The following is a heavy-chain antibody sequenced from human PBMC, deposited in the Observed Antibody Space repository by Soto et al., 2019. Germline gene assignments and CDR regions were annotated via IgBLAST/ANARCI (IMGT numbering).Heavy chain of an antibody. CDR2: ISGSGDGT. CDR1: GFTFSIFA. J-gene: IGHJ4*02. CDR3: AGPGYSSQDY. D-gene: IGHD5-18*01. Sequence: GGSLRLSCAASGFTFSIFALSWVRQAPGKGLEWVSAISGSGDGTDYADSVKGRFTISRDNSKKTLYLQMNSLRAEDTAVYYCAGPGYSSQDYWGQGALVTVSS. V-gene: IGHV3-23*01.